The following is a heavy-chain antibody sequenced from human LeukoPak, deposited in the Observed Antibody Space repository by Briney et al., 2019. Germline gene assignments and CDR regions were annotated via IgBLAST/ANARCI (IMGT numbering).Heavy chain of an antibody. J-gene: IGHJ4*02. Sequence: PSQTLSLTCTVSGGSISSGDYYWRWIRQPPGKGLEWIGYIYYSGSTYYNPSLKSRVTISVDTSKNQFSLKLSSVTAADTAVYYCARRSDCSSTSCYLGGVVWGQGTLVTVSS. V-gene: IGHV4-30-4*01. CDR1: GGSISSGDYY. D-gene: IGHD2-2*01. CDR3: ARRSDCSSTSCYLGGVV. CDR2: IYYSGST.